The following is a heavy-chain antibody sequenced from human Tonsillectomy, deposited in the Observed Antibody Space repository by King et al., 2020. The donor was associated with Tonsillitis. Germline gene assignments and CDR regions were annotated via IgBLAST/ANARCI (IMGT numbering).Heavy chain of an antibody. CDR1: GGSFSDYY. Sequence: VQLQQWGAGLLKPSETLSLTCAVYGGSFSDYYWSWNRQPPGKGLEWIGEINHGGSTNYNPSLKSRVTISVDTSKNQFSLKLSSVTAADTAVYYCASHEINIVGATQMIPGDAFDIWGQGTMVTVSS. V-gene: IGHV4-34*01. D-gene: IGHD1-26*01. J-gene: IGHJ3*02. CDR2: INHGGST. CDR3: ASHEINIVGATQMIPGDAFDI.